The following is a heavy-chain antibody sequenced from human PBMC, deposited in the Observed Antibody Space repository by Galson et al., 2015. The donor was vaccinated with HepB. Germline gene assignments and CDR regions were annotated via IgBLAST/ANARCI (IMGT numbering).Heavy chain of an antibody. V-gene: IGHV3-23*01. CDR2: MSASGGT. CDR1: GFTFSRYG. CDR3: ARGGGDYYYYGMDV. Sequence: SLRLSCAASGFTFSRYGMHWVRRAPGKGLEWVSSMSASGGTYYAHSVKGRFTFSRDTSKNTLYLQMNSLTAEDTALYHCARGGGDYYYYGMDVWGQGTTVTVSS. D-gene: IGHD3-10*01. J-gene: IGHJ6*02.